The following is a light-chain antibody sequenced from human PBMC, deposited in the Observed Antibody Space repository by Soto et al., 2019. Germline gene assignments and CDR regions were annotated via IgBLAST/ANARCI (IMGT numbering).Light chain of an antibody. V-gene: IGLV2-14*03. CDR3: MSYKSSSTLFV. J-gene: IGLJ1*01. Sequence: QSALTQPASVSGSPGQSITISCTGSSSDVGGYNYVSWYQQLAGKAPKLMIDEVSNRPSGVSNRFSGSKSGNTASLTISGLRAEDEDDYYCMSYKSSSTLFVFGTGPKVTV. CDR1: SSDVGGYNY. CDR2: EVS.